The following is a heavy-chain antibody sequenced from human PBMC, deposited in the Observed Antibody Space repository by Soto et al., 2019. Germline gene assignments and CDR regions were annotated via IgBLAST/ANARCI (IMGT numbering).Heavy chain of an antibody. CDR3: AKNQGVELVPLATVDWFDP. D-gene: IGHD1-26*01. J-gene: IGHJ5*02. CDR1: GFIVENFG. V-gene: IGHV3-23*01. Sequence: VGSVRLSCAASGFIVENFGMSWFRQDPGKGREWISSISGSGFKKYYADSVKGRFTISRDNSKSTVYLELNNLSAEDTAVYHCAKNQGVELVPLATVDWFDPWGQGSVVTVSS. CDR2: ISGSGFKK.